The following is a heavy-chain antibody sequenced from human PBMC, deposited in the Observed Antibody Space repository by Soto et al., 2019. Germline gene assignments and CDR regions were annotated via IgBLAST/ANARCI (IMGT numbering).Heavy chain of an antibody. D-gene: IGHD5-12*01. CDR2: IWYDGSNK. Sequence: QVQLVESGGGVVQPGRSLRLSCAASGFTFSSYGMHWVRQAQGKGLEWVAVIWYDGSNKYYAESVKGRFTISRDNSKHTVYLQMDSLRAEDTAVYYCARGDIGLATTEFDYWGQGTLVTVSS. J-gene: IGHJ4*02. CDR1: GFTFSSYG. CDR3: ARGDIGLATTEFDY. V-gene: IGHV3-33*01.